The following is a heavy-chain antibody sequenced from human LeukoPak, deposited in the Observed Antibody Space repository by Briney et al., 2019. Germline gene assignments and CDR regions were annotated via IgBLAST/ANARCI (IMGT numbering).Heavy chain of an antibody. J-gene: IGHJ4*02. D-gene: IGHD1-1*01. V-gene: IGHV1-69*13. Sequence: SVKVSCKAYGGTFSSYAISWVRQAPGQGLEWMGGIIPIFGTANYAQKFQGRVTITADESTSTAYMELSSLRSEDTAVYYCARGGPATGTTGFDYWGQGTLVTVSS. CDR2: IIPIFGTA. CDR1: GGTFSSYA. CDR3: ARGGPATGTTGFDY.